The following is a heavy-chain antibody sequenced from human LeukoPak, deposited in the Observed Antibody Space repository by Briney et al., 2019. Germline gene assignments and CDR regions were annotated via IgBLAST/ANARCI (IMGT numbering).Heavy chain of an antibody. D-gene: IGHD6-13*01. CDR1: GFAFSSFA. CDR2: ITGRGDTT. V-gene: IGHV3-23*01. J-gene: IGHJ4*02. CDR3: AKDLDIAAAH. Sequence: QPGGSLRLSCAASGFAFSSFAMSWIRQTPEKGLEWVSAITGRGDTTYYADSVKGRFAISRDNSKNTLYLQMNRLRVEDTAIYYCAKDLDIAAAHWGQGTLVTVFS.